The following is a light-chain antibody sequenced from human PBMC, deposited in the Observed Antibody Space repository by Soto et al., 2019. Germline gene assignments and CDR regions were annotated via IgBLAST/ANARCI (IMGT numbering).Light chain of an antibody. J-gene: IGLJ1*01. CDR3: QSYDSSLSVFYV. CDR2: DVT. CDR1: SSDVGSNNR. Sequence: QSVLTQPPSVSGSPGQSVAISCSGSSSDVGSNNRVSWYQQSPGTAPKLMIYDVTKRPSGVPDRFSGSKSGTSASLAITGLQAEDEADYYCQSYDSSLSVFYVFGTGTKVTVL. V-gene: IGLV2-18*02.